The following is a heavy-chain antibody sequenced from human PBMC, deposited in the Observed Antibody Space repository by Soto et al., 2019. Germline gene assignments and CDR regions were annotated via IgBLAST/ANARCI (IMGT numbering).Heavy chain of an antibody. V-gene: IGHV1-69*13. J-gene: IGHJ6*02. D-gene: IGHD2-2*01. Sequence: ASVKVSCKASGGTFSSYAISWVRQAPGQGLEWMGGIIPIFGTANYAQKFQGRVTITADESTSTAYMELSSLRSEDTAVYYCARSGQYCSSTSCPPPKYYYYYGMDVWGQGTTVTVSS. CDR1: GGTFSSYA. CDR3: ARSGQYCSSTSCPPPKYYYYYGMDV. CDR2: IIPIFGTA.